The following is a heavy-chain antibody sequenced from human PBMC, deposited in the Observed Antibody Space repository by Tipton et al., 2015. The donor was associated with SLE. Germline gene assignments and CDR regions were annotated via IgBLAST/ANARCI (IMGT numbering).Heavy chain of an antibody. D-gene: IGHD3-16*01. CDR3: ATSSHYDPEKAFDI. CDR2: IYYSGNT. Sequence: TLSLTCSVSGGSISSYYWSWIRQPPGNGLEWIGYIYYSGNTNYNPSLKSRVTISVDTSKNQFSLKLSSVTTADTAVYYCATSSHYDPEKAFDIWGRGTMVTVSS. CDR1: GGSISSYY. J-gene: IGHJ3*02. V-gene: IGHV4-59*01.